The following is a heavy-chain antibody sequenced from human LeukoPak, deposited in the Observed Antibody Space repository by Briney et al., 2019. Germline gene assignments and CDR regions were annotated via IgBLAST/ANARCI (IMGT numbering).Heavy chain of an antibody. V-gene: IGHV4-38-2*02. J-gene: IGHJ3*02. Sequence: PSETLSLTCTVSGYSISSGFYWGWIRRPPGKGREWIGSMYHSGTTYYNASLKSRVTISVDTSKKQFSLKLNSVTAADTAVYYCARANYYDSSGYSRGAFDIWGQGTMVTVSS. CDR3: ARANYYDSSGYSRGAFDI. CDR1: GYSISSGFY. D-gene: IGHD3-22*01. CDR2: MYHSGTT.